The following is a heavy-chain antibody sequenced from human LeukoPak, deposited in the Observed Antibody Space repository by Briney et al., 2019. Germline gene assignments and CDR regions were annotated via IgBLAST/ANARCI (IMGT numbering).Heavy chain of an antibody. Sequence: SETLSLTCAVYGGSFSGYYWSWIRQPPGKGLEWIGEINHSGSTNYNPSLKSRVTISVDTSKNQFSLKLSSVTAADTAIYYCARDAGSDYGDYAFDYWGQGILVTVSS. CDR1: GGSFSGYY. CDR3: ARDAGSDYGDYAFDY. D-gene: IGHD4-17*01. CDR2: INHSGST. J-gene: IGHJ4*02. V-gene: IGHV4-34*01.